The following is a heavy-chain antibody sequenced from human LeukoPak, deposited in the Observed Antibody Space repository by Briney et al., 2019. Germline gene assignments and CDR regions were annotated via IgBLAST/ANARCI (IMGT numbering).Heavy chain of an antibody. V-gene: IGHV3-49*04. CDR2: IRSKAYGGTT. CDR1: GFTFGDYA. CDR3: TRGYRVLRYFDWSYAFDI. D-gene: IGHD3-9*01. Sequence: PGRSLRLSCTASGFTFGDYAMGWVRQAPEKGLEWVGFIRSKAYGGTTEYAASVKGRFTISRDDSKSIAYLQMNSLKTEDTAVYHCTRGYRVLRYFDWSYAFDIWGQGTMVTVSS. J-gene: IGHJ3*02.